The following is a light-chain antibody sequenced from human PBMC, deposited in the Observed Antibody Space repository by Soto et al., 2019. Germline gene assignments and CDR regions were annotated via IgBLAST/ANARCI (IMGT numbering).Light chain of an antibody. CDR1: SSDVGRYDR. Sequence: QSVLTQPPSVSGSPGQSVTISCTGTSSDVGRYDRVSWYQQPPGTVPKLMIYEVFNRPSGVPDRFSGSKSGNTASLTISGLQAEDEADYYCSSYTSSSTYVFGTGTKVTVL. CDR2: EVF. J-gene: IGLJ1*01. V-gene: IGLV2-18*02. CDR3: SSYTSSSTYV.